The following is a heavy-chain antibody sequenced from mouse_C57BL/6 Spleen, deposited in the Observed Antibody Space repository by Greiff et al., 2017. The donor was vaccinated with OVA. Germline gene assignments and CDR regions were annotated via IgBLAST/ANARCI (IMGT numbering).Heavy chain of an antibody. V-gene: IGHV5-17*01. CDR2: ISSGSSTI. CDR1: GFTFSDYG. CDR3: ARNVYGSSYDYAMDY. J-gene: IGHJ4*01. Sequence: EVKLVESGGGLVKPGGSLTLSCAASGFTFSDYGMHWVRQAPEKGLEWVAYISSGSSTIYYADTVKGRFTISRDNTKNTLFLQMTSLRSEDTAMYYCARNVYGSSYDYAMDYWGQGTSVTVSS. D-gene: IGHD1-1*01.